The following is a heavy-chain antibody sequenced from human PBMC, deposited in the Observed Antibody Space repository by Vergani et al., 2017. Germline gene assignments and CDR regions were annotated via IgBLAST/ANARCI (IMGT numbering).Heavy chain of an antibody. CDR1: GYTFTSYG. J-gene: IGHJ3*02. Sequence: QVQLVQSGAEVKKPGASVKVSCKASGYTFTSYGISWVRQAPGQGLEWMGGIIPIFGTANYAQKFQGRVTIPADESTSTAYMELSSLRSEDTAVYYCARMTHSSSWYWEAFDIWGQGTMVTVSS. D-gene: IGHD6-13*01. V-gene: IGHV1-69*13. CDR3: ARMTHSSSWYWEAFDI. CDR2: IIPIFGTA.